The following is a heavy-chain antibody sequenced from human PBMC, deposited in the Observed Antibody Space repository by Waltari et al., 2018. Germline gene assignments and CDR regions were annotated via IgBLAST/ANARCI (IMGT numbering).Heavy chain of an antibody. J-gene: IGHJ4*02. CDR1: GGSISSYY. Sequence: QVQLQESGPGLVKPSETLSLTCTVSGGSISSYYWSWIRQPPGKGLEWIGYIYYSGSTNYNPSRKSRVTISVDTSKNQFSLKLSSVTAADTAVYYCARGGSSWYNVDYFDYWGQGTLVTVSS. V-gene: IGHV4-59*01. CDR3: ARGGSSWYNVDYFDY. D-gene: IGHD6-13*01. CDR2: IYYSGST.